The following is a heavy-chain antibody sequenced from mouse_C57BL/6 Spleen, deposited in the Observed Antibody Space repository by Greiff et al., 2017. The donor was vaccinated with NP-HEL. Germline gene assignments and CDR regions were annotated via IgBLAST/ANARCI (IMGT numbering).Heavy chain of an antibody. V-gene: IGHV1-62-2*01. CDR3: ARHAPYYYGSSQYYFDY. J-gene: IGHJ2*01. CDR1: GYTFTEYT. Sequence: VQLQQSGAELVKPGASVKLSCKASGYTFTEYTIHWVKQRSGQGLEWIGWFYPGSGSIKYNEKFKDKATLTADKSSSTVYMELSRLTSEDSAVYFCARHAPYYYGSSQYYFDYWGQGTTLTVSS. D-gene: IGHD1-1*01. CDR2: FYPGSGSI.